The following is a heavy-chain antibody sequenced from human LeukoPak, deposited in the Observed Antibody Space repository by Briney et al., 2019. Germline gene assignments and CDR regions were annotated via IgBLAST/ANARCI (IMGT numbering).Heavy chain of an antibody. CDR2: IRYDGSNK. Sequence: GGSLRLSCAASGFTFSSYGMHWVRQAPGKGLEWVAFIRYDGSNKYYADSVKGRFTISRDNSKSTLFLQMNSLTTEDTALYFCAQDIPIERIQGFGPGSWGQGTLVTVSS. V-gene: IGHV3-30*02. CDR1: GFTFSSYG. CDR3: AQDIPIERIQGFGPGS. J-gene: IGHJ5*02. D-gene: IGHD3-10*01.